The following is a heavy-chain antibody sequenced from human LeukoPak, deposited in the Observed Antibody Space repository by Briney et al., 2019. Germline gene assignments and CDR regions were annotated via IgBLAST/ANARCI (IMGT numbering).Heavy chain of an antibody. Sequence: SETLSFTCTVSGGSISSGSYYWSWIRQPAGKGLEWLGRIYTSGSTNYNPSLTSRVSMSVDTSKNQFSLRLTSVTAADTALYYCARGYKPASGKDGAFDIWGQGTMVTVSS. V-gene: IGHV4-61*02. CDR1: GGSISSGSYY. CDR3: ARGYKPASGKDGAFDI. D-gene: IGHD6-13*01. CDR2: IYTSGST. J-gene: IGHJ3*02.